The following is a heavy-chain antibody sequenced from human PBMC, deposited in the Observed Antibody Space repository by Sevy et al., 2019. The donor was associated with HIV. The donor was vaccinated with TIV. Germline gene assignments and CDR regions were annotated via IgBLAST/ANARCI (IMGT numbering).Heavy chain of an antibody. CDR1: GFTFSSYS. CDR2: ISSSSSYI. J-gene: IGHJ4*02. Sequence: GGSLRLSCAASGFTFSSYSMNWVRQAPGKGLEWVSSISSSSSYIYYADSVKGRFTISRDNAKNSLYLQMNSLRAEDTAVYYCARVMGSCYGVDYWGQGTLVTVSS. D-gene: IGHD5-18*01. V-gene: IGHV3-21*01. CDR3: ARVMGSCYGVDY.